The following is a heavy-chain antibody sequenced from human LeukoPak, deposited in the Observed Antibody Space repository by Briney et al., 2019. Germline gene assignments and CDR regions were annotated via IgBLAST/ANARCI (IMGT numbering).Heavy chain of an antibody. CDR2: IYSGGST. CDR1: GFTVSSNY. J-gene: IGHJ4*02. Sequence: GGSLRLSCAASGFTVSSNYMSWVRQAPGKGLEWVSVIYSGGSTYYADSVKGRFSISRDNSKNTVYLLLNDLRTEDSAIYYCCSATSMTTVTTDYWGQGTLVSVSS. CDR3: CSATSMTTVTTDY. D-gene: IGHD4-11*01. V-gene: IGHV3-53*05.